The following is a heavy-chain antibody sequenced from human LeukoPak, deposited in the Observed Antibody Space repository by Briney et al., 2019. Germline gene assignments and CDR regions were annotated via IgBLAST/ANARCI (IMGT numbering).Heavy chain of an antibody. V-gene: IGHV1-2*02. D-gene: IGHD1-1*01. CDR2: INPRSGGT. CDR1: GYTFTGLGLY. CDR3: ATEPTTAGTTRFGY. Sequence: ASVKVSCKTSGYTFTGLGLYIHWVRQAPGQGLEWMGWINPRSGGTNYAQKFQGRVTMTRDTSISTAYMELSRLTSDDTAVYYCATEPTTAGTTRFGYGAQGPRVTVSS. J-gene: IGHJ4*02.